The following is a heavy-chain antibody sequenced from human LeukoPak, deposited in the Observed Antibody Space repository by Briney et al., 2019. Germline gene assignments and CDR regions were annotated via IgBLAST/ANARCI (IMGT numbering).Heavy chain of an antibody. V-gene: IGHV3-48*03. CDR1: GFTFSSYE. CDR2: ISSSGSTI. Sequence: SGGSLRLSCAASGFTFSSYEMNWVRQAPGKGLEWVSYISSSGSTIYYADSVKGRFTISRDNAKNSLYLQMNSLRAEDTAVYYCATKRGEPIVVFRARYWYFDLGGRGTLVTVSS. CDR3: ATKRGEPIVVFRARYWYFDL. D-gene: IGHD2-21*01. J-gene: IGHJ2*01.